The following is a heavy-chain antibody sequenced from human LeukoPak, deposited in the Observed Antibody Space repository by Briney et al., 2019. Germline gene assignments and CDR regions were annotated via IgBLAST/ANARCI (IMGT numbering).Heavy chain of an antibody. CDR1: GGSFSGYY. Sequence: NPSETLSLTCAVYGGSFSGYYWSWIRQPPGKGLEWIGEINHSGSTNYNPSLKSRVTISVDTSKNQFSLKLSSVTAADTAVYYCARVRVMLPLVDYWGQGTLVTVSS. CDR2: INHSGST. CDR3: ARVRVMLPLVDY. V-gene: IGHV4-34*01. D-gene: IGHD3-10*01. J-gene: IGHJ4*02.